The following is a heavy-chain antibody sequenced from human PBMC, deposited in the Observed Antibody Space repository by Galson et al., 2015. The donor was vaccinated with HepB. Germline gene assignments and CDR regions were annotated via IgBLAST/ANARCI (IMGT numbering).Heavy chain of an antibody. D-gene: IGHD4-17*01. V-gene: IGHV3-30*18. CDR1: GFTFSSYG. CDR2: ISYDGSNK. J-gene: IGHJ4*02. CDR3: AKGTPIYGDYGFDY. Sequence: LRLSCAASGFTFSSYGMHWVRQAPGKGLEWVAVISYDGSNKYYADSVKGRFTISRDNSKNTLYLQMNSLRAEDTAVYYCAKGTPIYGDYGFDYWGQGTLVTVSS.